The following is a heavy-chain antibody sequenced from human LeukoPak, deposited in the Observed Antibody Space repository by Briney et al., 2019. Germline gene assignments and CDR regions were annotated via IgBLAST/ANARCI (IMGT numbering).Heavy chain of an antibody. CDR3: GADLTMVRGVPRWFDP. CDR1: GSTLTSSA. D-gene: IGHD3-10*01. Sequence: ASVKVSCKASGSTLTSSAMQWVRQARGQRLEWIGWIVVGSGNTNYAQKFQERVTITRDMSTSTTYMELSSLRSEDTAVYYCGADLTMVRGVPRWFDPWGQGTLVTVSS. CDR2: IVVGSGNT. J-gene: IGHJ5*02. V-gene: IGHV1-58*02.